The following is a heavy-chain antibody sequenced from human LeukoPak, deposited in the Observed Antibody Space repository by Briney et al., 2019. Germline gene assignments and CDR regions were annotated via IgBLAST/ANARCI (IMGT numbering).Heavy chain of an antibody. Sequence: GGSLKLSCAASGFTFSGSAMPWVRQASGKGLEWVGRIRSKANSYATAYAASVKGRFTISRDDSKNTAYLQMNSLKTEDTAVYYCTRERDIWFGELSPLYYYYMDVWGKGTTVTVSS. CDR1: GFTFSGSA. V-gene: IGHV3-73*01. CDR3: TRERDIWFGELSPLYYYYMDV. D-gene: IGHD3-10*01. CDR2: IRSKANSYAT. J-gene: IGHJ6*03.